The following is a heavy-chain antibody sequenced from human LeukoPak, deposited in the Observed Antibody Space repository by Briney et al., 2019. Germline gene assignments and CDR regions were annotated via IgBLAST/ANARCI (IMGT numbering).Heavy chain of an antibody. CDR1: GFSVSGYW. Sequence: GGSLRLSCAVSGFSVSGYWMTWVRQAPGKGLEWVANIKQDGSEKNYVDSVKGRFTISRDNAENSLFLQMNSLRAEDTAVYYCARGFANWGSPFDYWGQGTLVTVSS. J-gene: IGHJ4*02. V-gene: IGHV3-7*01. CDR3: ARGFANWGSPFDY. CDR2: IKQDGSEK. D-gene: IGHD7-27*01.